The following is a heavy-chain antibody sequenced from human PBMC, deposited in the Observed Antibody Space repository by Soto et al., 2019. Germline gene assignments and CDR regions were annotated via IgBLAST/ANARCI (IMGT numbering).Heavy chain of an antibody. CDR1: GLSLSTTGVG. Sequence: QITLKESGPTLVKPTQTLTLTCTFSGLSLSTTGVGVGWIRQPPGKALEWLALIYWDDDKRYSPSLKSRLTITKDTSKNQVVLTMTNMDPVDTATYYCVQSRCGGDCLQSYSSHSYYGLDVWGQGTTVTHSS. CDR3: VQSRCGGDCLQSYSSHSYYGLDV. J-gene: IGHJ6*02. V-gene: IGHV2-5*02. D-gene: IGHD2-21*02. CDR2: IYWDDDK.